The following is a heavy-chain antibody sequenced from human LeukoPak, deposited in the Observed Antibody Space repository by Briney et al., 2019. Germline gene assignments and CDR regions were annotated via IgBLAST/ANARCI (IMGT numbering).Heavy chain of an antibody. J-gene: IGHJ3*02. Sequence: GGSLRLSCAASGFTFSSYSMSWVRQAPGKGLEWVSIIYSGGTTYYADSVKGRFTISRDNSENTLYLQMNSLRGEDTAVYYCARDSIYGGNSGALDIWGQGTLVTVSS. CDR1: GFTFSSYS. CDR2: IYSGGTT. V-gene: IGHV3-66*01. CDR3: ARDSIYGGNSGALDI. D-gene: IGHD4-23*01.